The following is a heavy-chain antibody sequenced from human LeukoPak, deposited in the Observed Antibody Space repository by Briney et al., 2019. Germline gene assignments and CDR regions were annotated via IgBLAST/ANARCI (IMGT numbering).Heavy chain of an antibody. Sequence: PSETLSLTCTVSGGSISSYYWSWIRQPPGKGLEWIGYIYYSGSTNYNPSLKSRVTISVDTSKNQFSLKLSSVTAADTAVYYCARLSRYSYGWGFDYWRQGTLVTVSS. D-gene: IGHD5-18*01. CDR2: IYYSGST. J-gene: IGHJ4*02. V-gene: IGHV4-59*01. CDR1: GGSISSYY. CDR3: ARLSRYSYGWGFDY.